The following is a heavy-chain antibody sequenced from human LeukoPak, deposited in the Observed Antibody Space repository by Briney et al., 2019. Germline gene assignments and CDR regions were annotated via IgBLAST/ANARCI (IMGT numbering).Heavy chain of an antibody. CDR1: GYTFTSYG. V-gene: IGHV1-18*01. Sequence: ASVKVSCKASGYTFTSYGISWVRQAPGQGLEWMGWISAYNGNTNYAQKLQGRVTMTTDTSTSTAYMELNSLTSNDTAVYYCARTREYSSSWYFPPFDPWGQGTLVTVSS. D-gene: IGHD6-13*01. J-gene: IGHJ5*02. CDR2: ISAYNGNT. CDR3: ARTREYSSSWYFPPFDP.